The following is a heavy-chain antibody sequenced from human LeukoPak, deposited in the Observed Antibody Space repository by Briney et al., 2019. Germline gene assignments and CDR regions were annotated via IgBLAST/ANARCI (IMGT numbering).Heavy chain of an antibody. CDR3: ARESKGGWGCSGTMCQGYYNSYCIDV. Sequence: SGTLSLTCAVSGGSISGNSWNWIRQPAGKGLEWIGRVYANGNTIYNPSLKSRVIVSVDTSRNQFSLKLSSVTAADTAVYYCARESKGGWGCSGTMCQGYYNSYCIDVWGKGTTVTVSS. V-gene: IGHV4-4*07. D-gene: IGHD2-2*01. CDR1: GGSISGNS. J-gene: IGHJ6*03. CDR2: VYANGNT.